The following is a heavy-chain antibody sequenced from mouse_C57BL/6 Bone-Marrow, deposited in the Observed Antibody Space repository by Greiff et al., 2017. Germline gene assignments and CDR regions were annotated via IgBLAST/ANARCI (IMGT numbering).Heavy chain of an antibody. CDR1: GYTFTSYW. J-gene: IGHJ2*01. CDR3: ARGYYGKLTFDY. D-gene: IGHD2-1*01. Sequence: VQLQQPGAELVKPGASVKMSCKASGYTFTSYWITWVKQRPGQGLEWIGDIYPGSGSTNYNEKFKSKATLTVDTSSSTAYMQLSSLTSEDSAVYYCARGYYGKLTFDYWGQSTTLTVSS. CDR2: IYPGSGST. V-gene: IGHV1-55*01.